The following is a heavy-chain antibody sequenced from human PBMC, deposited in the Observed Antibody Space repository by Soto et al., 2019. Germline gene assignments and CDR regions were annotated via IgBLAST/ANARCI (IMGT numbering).Heavy chain of an antibody. V-gene: IGHV3-30*03. CDR3: ARQIENFDWLSPLYFDY. CDR1: GFTFSSYG. CDR2: ISYDGSNK. Sequence: GGSLRLSCAASGFTFSSYGMHWVRQAPGKGLEWVAVISYDGSNKYYADSVKGRFTISRDNSKNTLYLQWSSLKASDTAMYYCARQIENFDWLSPLYFDYWGQGTLVTVSS. D-gene: IGHD3-9*01. J-gene: IGHJ4*02.